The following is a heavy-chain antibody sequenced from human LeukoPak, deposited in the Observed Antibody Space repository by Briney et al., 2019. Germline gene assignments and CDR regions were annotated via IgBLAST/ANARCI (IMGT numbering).Heavy chain of an antibody. V-gene: IGHV3-33*01. CDR1: GFTFSSYG. D-gene: IGHD5-18*01. Sequence: PGRSLRLSCAASGFTFSSYGMHWVRQAPGKGLEWVAVIWYDGSNKYYADSVKGRFAISRDNSKNTLYLQMNSLRAEDTAVYYCARDGDTAMALYYFDYWGQGTLVTVSS. CDR3: ARDGDTAMALYYFDY. CDR2: IWYDGSNK. J-gene: IGHJ4*02.